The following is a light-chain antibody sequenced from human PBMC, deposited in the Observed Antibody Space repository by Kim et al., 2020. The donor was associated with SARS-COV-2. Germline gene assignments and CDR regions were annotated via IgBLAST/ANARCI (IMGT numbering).Light chain of an antibody. Sequence: RVTISCAGSSSNIGAGYDVPWYQLLPGTAPKLLIYVNSNRPSGVPDRFSGSKSGTSASLAITGLQAEDEADYYCQSYDSSLSGWVFGGGTQLTVL. CDR1: SSNIGAGYD. CDR2: VNS. CDR3: QSYDSSLSGWV. J-gene: IGLJ3*02. V-gene: IGLV1-40*01.